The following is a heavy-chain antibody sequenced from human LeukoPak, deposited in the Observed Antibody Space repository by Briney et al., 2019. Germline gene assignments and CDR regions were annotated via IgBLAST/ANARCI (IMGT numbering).Heavy chain of an antibody. CDR2: ISYSGYT. V-gene: IGHV4-59*01. CDR3: ARGRNDNGGMFFDS. Sequence: SETLSLTCTVSGGSIRSYYWNWIRQAPGKGLEWVGFISYSGYTSYSPSLKSRVAISVDTAKSQFSLRLNSMTAADTAIYFCARGRNDNGGMFFDSWAQGNLVTVSS. D-gene: IGHD4-23*01. CDR1: GGSIRSYY. J-gene: IGHJ4*02.